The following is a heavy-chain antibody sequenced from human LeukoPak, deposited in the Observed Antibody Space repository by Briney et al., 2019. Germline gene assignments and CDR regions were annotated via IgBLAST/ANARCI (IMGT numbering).Heavy chain of an antibody. Sequence: GGSLRLSCAASGLTFRNYWMSWIRQAPGKGLEWAAHISEDGSNKYYVDSVKGRFTISRDNAKNSLYLQMYSLRVEDTAVYYCVSWSGKYYVTSEIPANSWGQGTLVTVSS. CDR1: GLTFRNYW. D-gene: IGHD3-10*02. CDR3: VSWSGKYYVTSEIPANS. J-gene: IGHJ4*02. V-gene: IGHV3-7*01. CDR2: ISEDGSNK.